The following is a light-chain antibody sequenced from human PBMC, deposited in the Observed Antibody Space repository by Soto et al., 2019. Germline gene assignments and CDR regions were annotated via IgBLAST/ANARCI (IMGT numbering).Light chain of an antibody. Sequence: EMVMTQSPATLYVSPGESATLSCRASQSVGSNLAWYQQKPGQAPRLLIYGASNRATGIPDRFSGSGSGTEFTLTISSLQSEDFAVYYCQQYNNWPPPITFGQGTRLEIK. CDR3: QQYNNWPPPIT. V-gene: IGKV3D-15*01. CDR2: GAS. CDR1: QSVGSN. J-gene: IGKJ5*01.